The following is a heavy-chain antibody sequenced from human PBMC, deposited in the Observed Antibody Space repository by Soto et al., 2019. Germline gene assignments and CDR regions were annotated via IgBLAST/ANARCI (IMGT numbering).Heavy chain of an antibody. CDR2: IIPFFGIA. D-gene: IGHD3-10*01. CDR3: ARDGLYGSGSYYPPLGFDY. J-gene: IGHJ4*02. Sequence: QVQLVQSGAEVKKPESSVKVSCKASGGTFSSYAINWVRQAPGQGLEWMGGIIPFFGIANYAQKFQGRVTITADESTITAYMELSSLRSEDTAVYYWARDGLYGSGSYYPPLGFDYWGQGTLVTVSS. CDR1: GGTFSSYA. V-gene: IGHV1-69*12.